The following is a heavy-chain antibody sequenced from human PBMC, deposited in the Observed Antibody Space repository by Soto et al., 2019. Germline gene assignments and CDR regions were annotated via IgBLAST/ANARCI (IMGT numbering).Heavy chain of an antibody. Sequence: PSETLSLTCTVSGGSISSGGYYWSWIRQHPGKGLEWIGYIYYSGSTYYNPSLKSRVTISVDTSKNQFSLKLSSVTAADTAVYYCARGLRYCSSTSCYIFDYWGQGTLVTVSS. V-gene: IGHV4-31*03. J-gene: IGHJ4*02. D-gene: IGHD2-2*02. CDR1: GGSISSGGYY. CDR3: ARGLRYCSSTSCYIFDY. CDR2: IYYSGST.